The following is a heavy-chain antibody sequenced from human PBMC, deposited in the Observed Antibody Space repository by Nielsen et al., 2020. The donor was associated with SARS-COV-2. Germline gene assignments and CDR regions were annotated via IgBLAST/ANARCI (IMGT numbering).Heavy chain of an antibody. D-gene: IGHD2-2*01. CDR1: GGSLSSRNYY. J-gene: IGHJ3*02. V-gene: IGHV4-39*02. CDR3: ARGDIAVVPAAMFRGDDAFDI. Sequence: SETLSLTCTVSGGSLSSRNYYWGWIRQPPGKGLEWIGTIYYSGSVSYNPSLRSRVTTSVDTSKKHFSLKLTSVTAADTAVYFCARGDIAVVPAAMFRGDDAFDIWGQGTRVRVSS. CDR2: IYYSGSV.